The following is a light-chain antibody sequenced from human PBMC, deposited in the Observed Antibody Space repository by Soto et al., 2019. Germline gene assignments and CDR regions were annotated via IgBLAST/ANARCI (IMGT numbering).Light chain of an antibody. CDR3: QEYDISSGT. Sequence: IVLPQSPETLSLSPGERSTLSCRASQSVSSYLAWYQQKPGQAPRLLIYGASSRATGIPDRFSGSGSGTDFTLTISRLEPEDFATYYCQEYDISSGTFGQGTKVDI. CDR1: QSVSSY. V-gene: IGKV3-20*01. J-gene: IGKJ1*01. CDR2: GAS.